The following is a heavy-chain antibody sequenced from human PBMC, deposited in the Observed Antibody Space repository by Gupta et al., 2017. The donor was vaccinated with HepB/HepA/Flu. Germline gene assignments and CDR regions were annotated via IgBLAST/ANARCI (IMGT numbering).Heavy chain of an antibody. CDR1: GFTSSSYG. V-gene: IGHV3-30*18. D-gene: IGHD7-27*01. CDR3: AKDVSGVRRVFDY. CDR2: ISYDGSNK. Sequence: VQLVESGGGVVQPGRSLRLSCAASGFTSSSYGMHWVRQAPGKGLEWVAVISYDGSNKYYADSVKGRFTISRDNSKNTLYLQMNSLRAEDTAVYYCAKDVSGVRRVFDYWGQGTLVTVSS. J-gene: IGHJ4*02.